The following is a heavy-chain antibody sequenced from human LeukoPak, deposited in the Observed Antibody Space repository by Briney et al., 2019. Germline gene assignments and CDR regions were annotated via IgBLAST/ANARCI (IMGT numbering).Heavy chain of an antibody. CDR3: ARGRGLYSSSWVTYFDY. D-gene: IGHD6-13*01. J-gene: IGHJ4*02. CDR1: GYTFSSYY. V-gene: IGHV1-2*04. Sequence: ASVKVSCKASGYTFSSYYIHWVRQAPGQGLEWMGLIKPDSGIANYAQKFQGWVTMTRDTSTSTAYMELSSLRSDDTAVYYCARGRGLYSSSWVTYFDYWGQGTLVTVSS. CDR2: IKPDSGIA.